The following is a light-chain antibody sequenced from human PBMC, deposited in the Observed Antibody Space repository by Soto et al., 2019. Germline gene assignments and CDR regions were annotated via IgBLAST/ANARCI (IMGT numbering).Light chain of an antibody. CDR1: QTTNTW. J-gene: IGKJ2*01. Sequence: DIQMTQFPSTLSASVGDRVTITCRASQTTNTWLAWYQQKPGTAPKLLIYHASSLEGGVPSRFSASGSGTEFTLTLRSLQPDDLATYYCQQYISYPYTFGQGTKVEIK. V-gene: IGKV1-5*01. CDR3: QQYISYPYT. CDR2: HAS.